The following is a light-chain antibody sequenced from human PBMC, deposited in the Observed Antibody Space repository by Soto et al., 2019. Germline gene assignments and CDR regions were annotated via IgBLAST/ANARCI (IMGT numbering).Light chain of an antibody. CDR1: QSVSSY. CDR3: QQYGSSPA. CDR2: GAS. V-gene: IGKV3-20*01. J-gene: IGKJ5*01. Sequence: EIVITQSPATLYVSPGERAALSCRASQSVSSYLAWYQQKPGQAPRLLIYGASSRATGIPDRFSGSGSGTGFTITINRLEPEDFALYYCQQYGSSPAFGQGTRLENK.